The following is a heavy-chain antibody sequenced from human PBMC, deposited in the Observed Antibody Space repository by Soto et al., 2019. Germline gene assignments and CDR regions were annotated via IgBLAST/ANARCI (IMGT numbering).Heavy chain of an antibody. CDR3: AKHVQIFYYYYYMDV. CDR2: ISGSGGST. D-gene: IGHD3-3*01. J-gene: IGHJ6*03. CDR1: GFTFSSYA. V-gene: IGHV3-23*01. Sequence: EVQLLESGGGLVQPGGSLRLSCAASGFTFSSYAMSWVRQAPGKGLEWVSAISGSGGSTYYADSVKGRFTISSDNSKNPLYLQMNRLRAEDTAVYYCAKHVQIFYYYYYMDVWGKGTTVTVSS.